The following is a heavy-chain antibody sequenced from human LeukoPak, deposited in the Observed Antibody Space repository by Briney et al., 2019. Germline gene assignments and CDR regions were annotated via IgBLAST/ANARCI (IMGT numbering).Heavy chain of an antibody. CDR1: GYTFTGYY. J-gene: IGHJ4*02. D-gene: IGHD5-12*01. Sequence: GASVKVSCKASGYTFTGYYMHWVRQAPGQGLEWMGWINPNSGGTNYAQKFQGRVTMTRDTSISTAYMELRRLRSDDTAVYYCARERHIVATSPTPDFDYWGQGTLVTVSS. V-gene: IGHV1-2*02. CDR3: ARERHIVATSPTPDFDY. CDR2: INPNSGGT.